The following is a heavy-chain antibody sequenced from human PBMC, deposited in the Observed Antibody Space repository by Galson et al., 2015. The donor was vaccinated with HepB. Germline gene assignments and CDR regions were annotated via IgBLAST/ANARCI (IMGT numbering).Heavy chain of an antibody. V-gene: IGHV3-15*01. CDR3: TTDVYYSTYCTCLDP. CDR1: GFPFNNAW. Sequence: SLRLSCAASGFPFNNAWMTWVRQAPGMGLEWVGRIKSKTDGETTDYAAPVKGRFTISRDDSKNRLYLQMNSLKTEDTAVYYCTTDVYYSTYCTCLDPWGQGTLVTVS. J-gene: IGHJ5*02. D-gene: IGHD5/OR15-5a*01. CDR2: IKSKTDGETT.